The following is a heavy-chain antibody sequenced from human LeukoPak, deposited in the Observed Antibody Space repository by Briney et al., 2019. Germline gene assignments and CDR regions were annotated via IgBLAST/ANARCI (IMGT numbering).Heavy chain of an antibody. Sequence: PGGSLRLSCAASGFTFSSYWMHWVRQAPGKGLVWVSTISDDGVTTYYADSVKGRFTISRDNSRDTLYLQMNSLRAEDTAIYYCAKDGSLVLMVYAMYFHYWGRGMLVTVSS. V-gene: IGHV3-23*01. CDR3: AKDGSLVLMVYAMYFHY. CDR2: ISDDGVTT. D-gene: IGHD2-8*01. J-gene: IGHJ4*02. CDR1: GFTFSSYW.